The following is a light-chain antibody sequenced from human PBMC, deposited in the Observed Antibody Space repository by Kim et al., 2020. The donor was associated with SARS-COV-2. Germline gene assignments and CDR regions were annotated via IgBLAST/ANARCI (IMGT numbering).Light chain of an antibody. CDR1: SSDVGGYNF. V-gene: IGLV2-14*01. CDR2: DVS. CDR3: SSYASSSTWV. J-gene: IGLJ3*02. Sequence: QSALTQPASVSGSPGQSITISCTGTSSDVGGYNFVSWYQQHPGKAPKFMIFDVSKRASGVSNRFSGSKSGNTASLTISGLQPEDEADYYCSSYASSSTWVFGGGTQLTVL.